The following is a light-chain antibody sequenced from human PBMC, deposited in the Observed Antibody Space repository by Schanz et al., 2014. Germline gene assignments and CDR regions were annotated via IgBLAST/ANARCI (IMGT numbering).Light chain of an antibody. J-gene: IGLJ3*02. CDR2: EVT. V-gene: IGLV2-8*01. CDR3: SSYAGSNNLV. CDR1: SSDIGTYNH. Sequence: QSALTQPPSASGSPGQSVTISCSGTSSDIGTYNHVSWYQQHPGKAPKLMIYEVTKRPSGVPVRFSGSKSGNTASLIVSGLQAEDEADYYCSSYAGSNNLVFGGGTKLTVL.